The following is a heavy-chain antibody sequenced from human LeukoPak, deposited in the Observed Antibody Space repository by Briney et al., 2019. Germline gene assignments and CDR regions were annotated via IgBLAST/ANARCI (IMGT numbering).Heavy chain of an antibody. CDR2: ISGSGDAT. CDR1: GFTFRNYG. Sequence: QPGGSLRLSCGASGFTFRNYGMSWVRHTPGKGLEWVSAISGSGDATFYADSVQGRFPISRDNSKNTLSLQMNSLSAEDTPVYYCASRYGSGSNNWLDPWGQGTLVTVSS. V-gene: IGHV3-23*01. D-gene: IGHD3-10*01. CDR3: ASRYGSGSNNWLDP. J-gene: IGHJ5*02.